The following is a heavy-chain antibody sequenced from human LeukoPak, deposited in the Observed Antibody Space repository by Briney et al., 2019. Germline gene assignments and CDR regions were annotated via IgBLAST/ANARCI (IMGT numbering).Heavy chain of an antibody. CDR3: ARQGGSSSSKGGAFDI. J-gene: IGHJ3*02. D-gene: IGHD2-15*01. V-gene: IGHV4-39*01. Sequence: SETLSLTCTVSGGSISSSSYYWGWIRQPPGKGLEWIGSIYYSGSTYYNPSLKSRVTISVDTSKNQFSLKLSSVTAADTAVYYCARQGGSSSSKGGAFDIWGQGTMVTVSS. CDR1: GGSISSSSYY. CDR2: IYYSGST.